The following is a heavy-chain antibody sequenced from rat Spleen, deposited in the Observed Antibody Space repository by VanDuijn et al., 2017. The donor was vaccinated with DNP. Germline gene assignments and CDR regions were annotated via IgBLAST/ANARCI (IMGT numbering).Heavy chain of an antibody. CDR2: IQSGGVT. D-gene: IGHD1-2*01. V-gene: IGHV2-27*01. J-gene: IGHJ2*01. Sequence: QVRLKESGPSLVQPSQTLSLTCSVPGFPLAIYAVHWVRPPPGKGLEWMGRIQSGGVTDYSSGLKSRLSISRDTSKSQVFLELNSVQTEDTAVYFCAGPIYFYSVLDYWGQGVMVTVSS. CDR1: GFPLAIYA. CDR3: AGPIYFYSVLDY.